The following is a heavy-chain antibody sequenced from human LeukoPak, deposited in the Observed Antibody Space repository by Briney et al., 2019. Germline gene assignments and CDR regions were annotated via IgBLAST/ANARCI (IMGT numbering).Heavy chain of an antibody. V-gene: IGHV3-23*01. Sequence: GGSLRLSCAVSGITLSNYGMSWVRQAPGKGLEWVAGISGSGGETKCADSVKGRLTISRDNPKNTLYLQMNSLRAEDTAVYFCAKRGVVIRVILVGFHKEAYYFDSWGQGALVTVSS. CDR2: ISGSGGET. D-gene: IGHD3-22*01. J-gene: IGHJ4*02. CDR3: AKRGVVIRVILVGFHKEAYYFDS. CDR1: GITLSNYG.